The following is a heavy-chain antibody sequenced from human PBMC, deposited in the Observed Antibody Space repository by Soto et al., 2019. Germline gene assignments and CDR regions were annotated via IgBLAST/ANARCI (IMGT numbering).Heavy chain of an antibody. Sequence: PGGSLRLSCAASGFTFSSYGMHWVRQAPGKGLEWVAVISYDGSNKYYADSVKGRFTISRDNSKNTLYLQMNSLRAEDTAVYYCARTGPHFGSDSGDLYYYYMDVWGKGTTVTVSS. CDR3: ARTGPHFGSDSGDLYYYYMDV. CDR2: ISYDGSNK. V-gene: IGHV3-30*03. J-gene: IGHJ6*03. D-gene: IGHD3-10*01. CDR1: GFTFSSYG.